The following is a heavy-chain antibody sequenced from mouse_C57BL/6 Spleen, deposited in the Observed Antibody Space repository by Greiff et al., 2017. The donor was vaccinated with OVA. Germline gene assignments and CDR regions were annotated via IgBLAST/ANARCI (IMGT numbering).Heavy chain of an antibody. J-gene: IGHJ1*03. CDR1: GFNIKDYY. D-gene: IGHD2-5*01. Sequence: EVRRVESGAELVKPGASVKLSCTASGFNIKDYYMHWVKQRTEQGLEWIGRIDPEDGETKYAPKFQGKATITADTSSNTAYLQLSSLTSEDTAVYYCAFYSNYEGDFDVWGTGTTVTVSS. CDR2: IDPEDGET. V-gene: IGHV14-2*01. CDR3: AFYSNYEGDFDV.